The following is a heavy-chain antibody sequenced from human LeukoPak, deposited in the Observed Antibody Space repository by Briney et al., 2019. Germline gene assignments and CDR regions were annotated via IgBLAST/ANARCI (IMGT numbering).Heavy chain of an antibody. CDR1: GFTFSSYA. D-gene: IGHD1-26*01. V-gene: IGHV3-30-3*01. CDR3: ARAAQQGATALAALQH. Sequence: PGGSLRLSCAGSGFTFSSYAMHWVRQAPGKGLEWVAIISPDGGNKYYADSVKGRFTISRDNSKNTLYLQMNSLRAEDTAVYYCARAAQQGATALAALQHWGQGTLVTVSS. CDR2: ISPDGGNK. J-gene: IGHJ1*01.